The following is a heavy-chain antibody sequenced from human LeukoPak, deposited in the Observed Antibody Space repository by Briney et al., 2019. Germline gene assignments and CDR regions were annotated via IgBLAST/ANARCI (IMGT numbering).Heavy chain of an antibody. J-gene: IGHJ4*02. CDR1: GGTFSSYA. CDR3: ARGAPASGLDG. D-gene: IGHD6-19*01. Sequence: SVKVSCKASGGTFSSYAISWVRQAPGQGLEWMGRIIPILGIANYAQKFQGSVTITADKSTSTAYMELSSLRSEDTAVYYCARGAPASGLDGWGQGTLVTVSS. CDR2: IIPILGIA. V-gene: IGHV1-69*04.